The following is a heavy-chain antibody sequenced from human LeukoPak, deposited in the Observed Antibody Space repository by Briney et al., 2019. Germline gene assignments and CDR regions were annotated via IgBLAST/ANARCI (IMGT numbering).Heavy chain of an antibody. D-gene: IGHD3-10*01. Sequence: PSGTLSLTCAVSGGSISSSNWWSWVRQPPGKGLERIGEIYHSGSTNYNPSLKSRVTISVDKSKNQFSLKLSSVTAADTAVYYCARDYGSGSYYYYYYYYGMDVWGQGTTVTVSS. J-gene: IGHJ6*02. CDR3: ARDYGSGSYYYYYYYYGMDV. CDR1: GGSISSSNW. CDR2: IYHSGST. V-gene: IGHV4-4*02.